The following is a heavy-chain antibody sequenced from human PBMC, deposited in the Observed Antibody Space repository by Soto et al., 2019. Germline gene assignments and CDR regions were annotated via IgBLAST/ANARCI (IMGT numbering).Heavy chain of an antibody. D-gene: IGHD5-12*01. CDR2: IGFDGNSK. Sequence: QVQLVESGGGVVQPGMSLRLSCAASGFTFSRYGMNWVRQAPGKGLEWVAGIGFDGNSKYYADSVKGRLTISRDNSKSTLYVQMNSLRVEDTAVYYCARDRVSYSGYGEAFDMWGQGTMVTVSS. CDR3: ARDRVSYSGYGEAFDM. CDR1: GFTFSRYG. J-gene: IGHJ3*02. V-gene: IGHV3-33*01.